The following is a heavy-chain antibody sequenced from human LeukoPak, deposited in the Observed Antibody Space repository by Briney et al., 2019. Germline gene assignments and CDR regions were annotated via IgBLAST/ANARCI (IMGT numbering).Heavy chain of an antibody. J-gene: IGHJ6*03. D-gene: IGHD3-10*01. CDR2: IPYDGSYK. Sequence: GRSLRLSCAASGFTFSTYAMHWVRQAPGKGLEWVAVIPYDGSYKSYADSVKGRFTISRDNSKNTLYLQWNSLRAEDTAVYYCAKDGGVRGPDYYYYMDVWGTGTTVTIYS. CDR1: GFTFSTYA. V-gene: IGHV3-30*04. CDR3: AKDGGVRGPDYYYYMDV.